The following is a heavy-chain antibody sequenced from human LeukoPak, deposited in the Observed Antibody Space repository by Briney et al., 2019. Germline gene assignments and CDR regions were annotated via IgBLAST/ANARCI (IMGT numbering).Heavy chain of an antibody. V-gene: IGHV3-23*01. CDR2: ISGSGGST. Sequence: GGSLRLSCAASGFTFSSYAMSWVRQAPGKGLEWVSAISGSGGSTYYADSVKGRFTISRDNSKNTLYLQMNSLRAEDTAVYYCAKIAEAVSSNYYFDYWGQGTLSPSPQ. CDR3: AKIAEAVSSNYYFDY. CDR1: GFTFSSYA. D-gene: IGHD2-21*01. J-gene: IGHJ4*02.